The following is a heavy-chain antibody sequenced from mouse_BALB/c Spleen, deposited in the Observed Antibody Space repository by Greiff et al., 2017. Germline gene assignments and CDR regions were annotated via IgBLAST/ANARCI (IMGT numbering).Heavy chain of an antibody. D-gene: IGHD4-1*01. CDR3: ASPLTGIAMDY. J-gene: IGHJ4*01. CDR1: GYTFTDYW. CDR2: IDTSDSYT. V-gene: IGHV1-69*01. Sequence: QVQLQQPGAELVMPGASVKMSCKASGYTFTDYWMHWVKQRPGQGLEWIGAIDTSDSYTSYNQKFKGKATLTVDESSSTAYMQLSSLTSEDSAVYYCASPLTGIAMDYWGQGTSVTVSS.